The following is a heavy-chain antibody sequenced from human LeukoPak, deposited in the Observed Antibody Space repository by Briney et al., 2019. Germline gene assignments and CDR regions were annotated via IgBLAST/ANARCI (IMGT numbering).Heavy chain of an antibody. D-gene: IGHD6-19*01. CDR3: ATRYSSGWYYFDY. Sequence: SVKVSCKASGGTFSSYTISWVRQAPGQGLEWMGRIIPILGIANYAQKFQGRVTITADKSTSTAYMELSSLRSEDTAGYYCATRYSSGWYYFDYWGQGTLVTVSS. CDR2: IIPILGIA. J-gene: IGHJ4*02. CDR1: GGTFSSYT. V-gene: IGHV1-69*02.